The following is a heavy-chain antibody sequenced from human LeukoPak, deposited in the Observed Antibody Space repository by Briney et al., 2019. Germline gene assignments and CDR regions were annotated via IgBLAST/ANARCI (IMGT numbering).Heavy chain of an antibody. V-gene: IGHV1-2*02. D-gene: IGHD2-2*01. CDR3: ARIHCSSTSCYFFDY. CDR1: GYTFTGYY. J-gene: IGHJ4*02. CDR2: VNPNSGGT. Sequence: ASVKVSCKASGYTFTGYYMHWVRQAPGQGLEWVGWVNPNSGGTNYAEKFQGRVTMTRDTSISTAYMELSRLGYDDTAIHYCARIHCSSTSCYFFDYWGQGSLVTVSS.